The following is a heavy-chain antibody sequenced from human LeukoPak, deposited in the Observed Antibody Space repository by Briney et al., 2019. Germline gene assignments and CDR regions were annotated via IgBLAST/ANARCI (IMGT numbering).Heavy chain of an antibody. CDR2: IYYSGST. Sequence: SETLSLTCTVSGGSISSYYWSWIRQPPGKGLEWIGYIYYSGSTNYNPSLKSRVTISVDTSKNQFSLKLSSVTAADTAVYYCAREYSSSWSRAYYFDYWGQGTLVTVSS. D-gene: IGHD6-13*01. CDR1: GGSISSYY. V-gene: IGHV4-59*01. J-gene: IGHJ4*02. CDR3: AREYSSSWSRAYYFDY.